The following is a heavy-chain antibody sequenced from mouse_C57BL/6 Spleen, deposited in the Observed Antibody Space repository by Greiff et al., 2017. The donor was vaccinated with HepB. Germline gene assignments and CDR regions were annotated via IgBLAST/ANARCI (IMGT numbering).Heavy chain of an antibody. CDR1: GYSITSGYY. CDR2: ISYDGSN. Sequence: EVQLQESGPGLVKPSQSLSLTCSVTGYSITSGYYWNWIRQFPGNKLEWMGYISYDGSNNYNPSLKNRISITRDTSKNQFFLKLNSVTTEETATYYCASYYYAMDDWGQGTSVTVSS. J-gene: IGHJ4*01. CDR3: ASYYYAMDD. V-gene: IGHV3-6*01.